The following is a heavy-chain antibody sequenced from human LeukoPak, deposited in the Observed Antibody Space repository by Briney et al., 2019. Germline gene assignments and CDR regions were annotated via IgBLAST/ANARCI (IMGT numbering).Heavy chain of an antibody. CDR1: GGSISSYY. Sequence: SETLSLTCTVSGGSISSYYWSWIRQPPGKGLEWIGYIYYSGSTNYNPSLKSRVTISVDTSKNQFSLKLISVTAADTAVYYCARGASLWFGESTTLDYWGQGTLVTVSS. CDR2: IYYSGST. V-gene: IGHV4-59*01. D-gene: IGHD3-10*01. J-gene: IGHJ4*02. CDR3: ARGASLWFGESTTLDY.